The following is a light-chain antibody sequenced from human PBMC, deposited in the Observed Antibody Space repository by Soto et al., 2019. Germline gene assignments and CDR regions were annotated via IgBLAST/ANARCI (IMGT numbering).Light chain of an antibody. CDR1: SSDVGGYNY. J-gene: IGLJ1*01. CDR2: EVS. CDR3: SSYTSSSSLV. V-gene: IGLV2-14*01. Sequence: QSVLTQPASVSGSPGQSITISCTGTSSDVGGYNYVSWYQQHPGKVPKLLIYEVSNRPSGVSNRFSGSKSDNTASLTISGLQAEDEADYYCSSYTSSSSLVFGTGTKLTVL.